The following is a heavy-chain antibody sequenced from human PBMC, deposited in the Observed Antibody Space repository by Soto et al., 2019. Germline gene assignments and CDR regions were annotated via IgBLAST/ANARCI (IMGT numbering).Heavy chain of an antibody. CDR3: ARDRWRAERYYGMDV. CDR1: GGTFSSYA. Sequence: QVQLVQSGAEVKKPGSSVKVSCKASGGTFSSYAISWVRQAPGQGLEWMGGIIPIFGTANYAQKFQGRVTIPAEESTRTAYMGLSSRRSEDTAVYYCARDRWRAERYYGMDVWGQGTTVTVSS. J-gene: IGHJ6*02. CDR2: IIPIFGTA. V-gene: IGHV1-69*01. D-gene: IGHD2-15*01.